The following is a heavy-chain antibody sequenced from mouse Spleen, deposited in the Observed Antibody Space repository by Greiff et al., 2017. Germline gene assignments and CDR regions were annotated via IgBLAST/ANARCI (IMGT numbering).Heavy chain of an antibody. J-gene: IGHJ3*01. CDR1: GFSLTSYG. CDR3: ARGGYGSWFAY. V-gene: IGHV2-9*02. D-gene: IGHD1-2*01. CDR2: IWAGGST. Sequence: VQLQQSGPGLVAPSQSLSITCTVSGFSLTSYGVHWVRQPPGKGLEWLGVIWAGGSTNYNSALMSRLSISKDNSKSQVFLKMNSLQTDDTAMYYCARGGYGSWFAYWGQGTLVTVSA.